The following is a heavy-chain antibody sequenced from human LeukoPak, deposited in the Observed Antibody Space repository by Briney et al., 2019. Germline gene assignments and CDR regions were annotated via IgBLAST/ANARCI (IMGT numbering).Heavy chain of an antibody. Sequence: TGGSLRLSCAASGFTFSRHGMNWVRQAPGKGLEWVSYISSSGSTIYYADSVKGRFTISRDNAKNSLYLQMNSLRAEDTAVYYCARDINYYDSSGYPHYFDYWGQGTLVTVSS. J-gene: IGHJ4*02. CDR2: ISSSGSTI. V-gene: IGHV3-48*03. D-gene: IGHD3-22*01. CDR3: ARDINYYDSSGYPHYFDY. CDR1: GFTFSRHG.